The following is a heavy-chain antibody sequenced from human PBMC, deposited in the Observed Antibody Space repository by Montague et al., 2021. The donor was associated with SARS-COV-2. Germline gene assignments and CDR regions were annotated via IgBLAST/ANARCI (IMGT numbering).Heavy chain of an antibody. CDR1: GGSISSHY. CDR3: ARRSYSGTCNSPLFDF. V-gene: IGHV4-59*11. D-gene: IGHD1-26*01. CDR2: MYYSGYT. Sequence: SETLSLTCTVSGGSISSHYWSWIRQPPGKGLEWIGYMYYSGYTSKNPSLRSRVTITLDTSKNQFSLKPNSVTAADTAVYYCARRSYSGTCNSPLFDFWGQGTLVAVSS. J-gene: IGHJ4*02.